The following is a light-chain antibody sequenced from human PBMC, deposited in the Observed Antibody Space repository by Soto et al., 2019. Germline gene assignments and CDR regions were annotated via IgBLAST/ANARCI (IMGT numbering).Light chain of an antibody. CDR1: QSVSSN. Sequence: EIVMTQSPATLSVSPGERATLSCRASQSVSSNLAWYQQKPCQAPRLIIYGASSRATGIPDRFSGSESGTDFTLTISRLEPEDFAVYYCQQYGSSPPLTFGGGTKVDIK. J-gene: IGKJ4*01. V-gene: IGKV3-20*01. CDR3: QQYGSSPPLT. CDR2: GAS.